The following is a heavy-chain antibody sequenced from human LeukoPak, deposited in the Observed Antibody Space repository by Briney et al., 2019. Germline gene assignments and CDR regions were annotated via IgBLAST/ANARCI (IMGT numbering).Heavy chain of an antibody. V-gene: IGHV4-30-2*01. J-gene: IGHJ5*02. CDR3: ARGRGGVLLWFGEFNWFDP. Sequence: SQTLSLTGAVSGGSISSGGYSWSWIRQPPGKGLEWIGYIYHSGSTYYNPSLKSRVTISVDRSKNQFSLKLSSVTAADTAVYYCARGRGGVLLWFGEFNWFDPWGQGTLVTVSS. CDR1: GGSISSGGYS. CDR2: IYHSGST. D-gene: IGHD3-10*01.